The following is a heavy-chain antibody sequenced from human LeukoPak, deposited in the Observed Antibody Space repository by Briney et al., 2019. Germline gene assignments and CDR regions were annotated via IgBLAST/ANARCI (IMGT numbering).Heavy chain of an antibody. CDR3: AKRGVVIRVILVGFHKEAYYFDS. D-gene: IGHD3-22*01. Sequence: QPGGPLRLSCAVSGIILSNYGMSWVRQAPAKGLEWVAGISDSGGRTNYADSVKGRFTISRDNPKNTLYLQMNSLRAEDTAVYFCAKRGVVIRVILVGFHKEAYYFDSWGQGALVTVSS. V-gene: IGHV3-23*01. CDR2: ISDSGGRT. CDR1: GIILSNYG. J-gene: IGHJ4*02.